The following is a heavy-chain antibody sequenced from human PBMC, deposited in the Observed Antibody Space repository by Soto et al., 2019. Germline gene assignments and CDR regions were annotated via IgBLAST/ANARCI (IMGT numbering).Heavy chain of an antibody. CDR1: GFTFSSYA. CDR2: ISSSSSGI. J-gene: IGHJ6*03. CDR3: ARDLSWGSNWYYYMDV. D-gene: IGHD7-27*01. Sequence: GGSLRLSCAASGFTFSSYAMSWVRQAPGKGLEWVSDISSSSSGIDYADSVKGRFTVSRDNARNSLYLQMNSLRAEDTAVYYCARDLSWGSNWYYYMDVWGKGTTVTVSS. V-gene: IGHV3-48*01.